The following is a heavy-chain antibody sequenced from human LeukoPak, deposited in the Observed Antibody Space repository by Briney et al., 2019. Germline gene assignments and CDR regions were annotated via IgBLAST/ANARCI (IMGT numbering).Heavy chain of an antibody. CDR3: ARGWGYCSSTSCYKIGYYYYGMDV. J-gene: IGHJ6*02. D-gene: IGHD2-2*02. Sequence: SETLSLTCAVYGGSFSGYYWSWIRQPPGKGLEWIGEINHSGSTNYNPSLKSRVTISVDTSKNQFSLKLSPVTAADTAVYYCARGWGYCSSTSCYKIGYYYYGMDVWGQGTTVTVSS. V-gene: IGHV4-34*01. CDR1: GGSFSGYY. CDR2: INHSGST.